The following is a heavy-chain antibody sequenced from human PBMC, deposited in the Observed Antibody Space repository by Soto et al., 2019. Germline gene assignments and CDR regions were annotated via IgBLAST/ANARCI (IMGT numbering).Heavy chain of an antibody. Sequence: QVTLKESGPVLVKPTETLTLTCTVSGFSLSNARMGVSWIRQPPGKALEWLAHIFSNDEKSYSTSLKSRLTISKHTSKSQVVLNMTNMDPVDTATYYCAQIQAYGDYVDYWGQGTLVTVSS. CDR1: GFSLSNARMG. CDR3: AQIQAYGDYVDY. V-gene: IGHV2-26*01. J-gene: IGHJ4*02. D-gene: IGHD4-17*01. CDR2: IFSNDEK.